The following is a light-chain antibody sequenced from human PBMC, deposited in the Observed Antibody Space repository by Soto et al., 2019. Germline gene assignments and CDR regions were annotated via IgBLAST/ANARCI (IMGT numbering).Light chain of an antibody. Sequence: DIQMTQSPSTLSASVGDRVTITCRASQSISSWLAWYQQKPGKAPKLLIYKAPSLESGVPSRFSGSGSGTAFTLTISSLQPDDFATYYCQQYNSSPWTFGQGTKVEIK. CDR1: QSISSW. CDR2: KAP. CDR3: QQYNSSPWT. V-gene: IGKV1-5*03. J-gene: IGKJ1*01.